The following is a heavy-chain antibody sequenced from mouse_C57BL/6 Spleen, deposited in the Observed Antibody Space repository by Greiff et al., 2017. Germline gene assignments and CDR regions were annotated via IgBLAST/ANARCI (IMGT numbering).Heavy chain of an antibody. J-gene: IGHJ4*01. CDR1: GYTFTSYW. CDR2: INPSYGGT. CDR3: ARDDYDAMDC. Sequence: QVHLQQPGTELVKPGASVKLSCKASGYTFTSYWMHWVKQRPGQGLEWIGNINPSYGGTSYNQKFKSKATLTVDKSSSTAYMQLSSLTSDDSAVYYCARDDYDAMDCWGQGTSVTVSS. V-gene: IGHV1-53*01.